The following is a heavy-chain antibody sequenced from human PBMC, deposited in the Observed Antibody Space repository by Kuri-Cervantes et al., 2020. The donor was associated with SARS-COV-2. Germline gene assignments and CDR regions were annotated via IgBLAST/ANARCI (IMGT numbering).Heavy chain of an antibody. D-gene: IGHD2-15*01. CDR2: ISWDGGST. Sequence: GGSLRPSCAASGFTFDDYTMHWVRQAPGKGLEWVSLISWDGGSTYYADSVKGRFTISRDNSKNSLYLQMNSLRTEDTALYYCASTVRSTTRWYYMDVWGKGTTVTVSS. CDR1: GFTFDDYT. J-gene: IGHJ6*03. CDR3: ASTVRSTTRWYYMDV. V-gene: IGHV3-43*01.